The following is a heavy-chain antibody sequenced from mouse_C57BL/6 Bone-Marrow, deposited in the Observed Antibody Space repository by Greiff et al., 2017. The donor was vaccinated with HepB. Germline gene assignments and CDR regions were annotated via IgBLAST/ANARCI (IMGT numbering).Heavy chain of an antibody. Sequence: QVQLQQPGAELVKPGASVKLSCKASGYTFTSYWMHWVKQRPGQGLEWIGMIHPNSGSTNYNEKFKSKATLTVDKSSSTAYMQLSSLTSEDSAVYYCARWLLRGGFAYWGQGTLVTVSA. CDR3: ARWLLRGGFAY. CDR1: GYTFTSYW. D-gene: IGHD2-3*01. J-gene: IGHJ3*01. CDR2: IHPNSGST. V-gene: IGHV1-64*01.